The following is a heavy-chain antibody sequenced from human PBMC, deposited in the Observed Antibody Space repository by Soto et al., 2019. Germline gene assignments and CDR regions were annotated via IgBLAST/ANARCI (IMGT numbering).Heavy chain of an antibody. CDR3: ARSLPGTYGAFDL. D-gene: IGHD1-7*01. V-gene: IGHV3-74*01. CDR1: EFTFRSYW. Sequence: EVQLVDSGGGLVQPGGSLRLSCAASEFTFRSYWMHWVRQSPGKGLVWVSRISGAGSSTTYADYVRGRFTISRDNAKNTVYLQMDSLRAEDTAGYYCARSLPGTYGAFDLWGQGTMVTVSS. CDR2: ISGAGSST. J-gene: IGHJ3*01.